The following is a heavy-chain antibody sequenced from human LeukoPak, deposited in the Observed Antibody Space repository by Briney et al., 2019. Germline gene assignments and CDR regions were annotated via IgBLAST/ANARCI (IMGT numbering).Heavy chain of an antibody. CDR1: GGSFSGYY. Sequence: PSETLSLTCAVYGGSFSGYYWSWIRQPPGKGLEWIGEINHSGSTNYNPSLKSRVTISVDTSKNQFSLKLSSVTAADTAVYYCASLRAGSYYGMDAWGQGTTVTVSS. V-gene: IGHV4-34*01. J-gene: IGHJ6*02. CDR2: INHSGST. CDR3: ASLRAGSYYGMDA.